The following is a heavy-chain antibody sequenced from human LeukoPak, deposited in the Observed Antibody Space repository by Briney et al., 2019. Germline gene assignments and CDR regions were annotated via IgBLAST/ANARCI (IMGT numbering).Heavy chain of an antibody. Sequence: GGSLRLSCAASGFTFSSYSMNWVRQAPGKGLEWVSYISSSGSKIYYADSVKGRFTISRDNSKNTLYLQMNSLRAEDTAVYYCARDQPRIVGAPSSAFDIWGQGTMVTVSS. CDR3: ARDQPRIVGAPSSAFDI. D-gene: IGHD1-26*01. V-gene: IGHV3-48*01. J-gene: IGHJ3*02. CDR1: GFTFSSYS. CDR2: ISSSGSKI.